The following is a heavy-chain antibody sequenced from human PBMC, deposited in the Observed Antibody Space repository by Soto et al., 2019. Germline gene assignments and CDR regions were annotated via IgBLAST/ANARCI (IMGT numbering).Heavy chain of an antibody. CDR2: ITSSSGSI. V-gene: IGHV3-23*01. CDR3: AKMRDVRQGFDP. CDR1: GFTFASYA. Sequence: EVQLLESGGGLVQPGGSLRLSCAASGFTFASYAMSWVRQAPGKGLEWVSAITSSSGSIYYADSVKGRFTISRDNSKNTLYLKMNSLRAEDTAVYYCAKMRDVRQGFDPWGQGTLVTVSS. J-gene: IGHJ5*02.